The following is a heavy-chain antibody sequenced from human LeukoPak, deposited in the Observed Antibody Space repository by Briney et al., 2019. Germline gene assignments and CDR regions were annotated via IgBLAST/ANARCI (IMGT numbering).Heavy chain of an antibody. CDR3: AKAASSSWPSYYYGMDV. CDR1: GFIFSSYS. Sequence: GGSLRLSCAASGFIFSSYSMSWVRQAPGKGLEWVSVITGSGGNTYYADSVKGRFTISKDNSKNTVYLQMSSLRVDDTAVYYYAKAASSSWPSYYYGMDVWGQGTTVTVSS. D-gene: IGHD6-13*01. J-gene: IGHJ6*02. V-gene: IGHV3-23*01. CDR2: ITGSGGNT.